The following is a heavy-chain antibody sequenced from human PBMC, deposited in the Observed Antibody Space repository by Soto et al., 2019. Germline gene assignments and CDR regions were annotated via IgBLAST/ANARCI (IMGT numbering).Heavy chain of an antibody. CDR1: GFTFSSYS. V-gene: IGHV3-23*01. CDR2: ISGSGGST. D-gene: IGHD6-13*01. Sequence: PGGSLRLSCAASGFTFSSYSMSWVRQAPGKGLEWVSAISGSGGSTYYADSVKGRFTISRDNSKNTLYLQMNSLRAEDTAVYYCAKAQYSSSWSPMDVWGQGTTVTVSS. J-gene: IGHJ6*02. CDR3: AKAQYSSSWSPMDV.